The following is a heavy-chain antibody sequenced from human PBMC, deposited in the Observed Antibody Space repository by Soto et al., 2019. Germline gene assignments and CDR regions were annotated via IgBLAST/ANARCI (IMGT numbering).Heavy chain of an antibody. D-gene: IGHD3-10*01. J-gene: IGHJ4*02. CDR1: AGTFTTYD. CDR2: INPNSDNI. CDR3: ARGRASGSYYLLDY. V-gene: IGHV1-8*01. Sequence: GXSVKVSCRASAGTFTTYDSNWVRQSTGDGLEGRGWINPNSDNIGYAQRFKGRVTMTRDTAIRTAYMEVSSLRSDDTAVYYCARGRASGSYYLLDYWGQGTLVTVSS.